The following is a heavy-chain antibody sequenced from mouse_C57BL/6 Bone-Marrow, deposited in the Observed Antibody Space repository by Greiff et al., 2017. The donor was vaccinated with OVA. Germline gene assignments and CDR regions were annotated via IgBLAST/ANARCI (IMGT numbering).Heavy chain of an antibody. CDR3: EIYYYGSSSHFDY. V-gene: IGHV1-82*01. D-gene: IGHD1-1*01. J-gene: IGHJ2*01. CDR1: GYAFSSSW. Sequence: QVQLKQSGPELVKPGASVKISCKASGYAFSSSWMNWVKQRPGKGLEWIGRIYPGDGDTNYNGKFKGKATLTADKSSSTAYMQLSSLTSEDSAVYFCEIYYYGSSSHFDYWGQGTTLTVSS. CDR2: IYPGDGDT.